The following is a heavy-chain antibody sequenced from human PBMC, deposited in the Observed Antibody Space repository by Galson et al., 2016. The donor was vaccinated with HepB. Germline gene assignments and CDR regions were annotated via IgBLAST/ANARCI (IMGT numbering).Heavy chain of an antibody. V-gene: IGHV3-66*01. D-gene: IGHD2-21*01. CDR1: GLSVSGIY. Sequence: SLRLSCAASGLSVSGIYMKWVRQAPGRGLEWVSHITPSGDTHYADSVKGRFSISRDNSKNTLYLQMNSLRAEDTAVYYCAGEQFHWGQGTLVTVSA. J-gene: IGHJ4*02. CDR2: ITPSGDT. CDR3: AGEQFH.